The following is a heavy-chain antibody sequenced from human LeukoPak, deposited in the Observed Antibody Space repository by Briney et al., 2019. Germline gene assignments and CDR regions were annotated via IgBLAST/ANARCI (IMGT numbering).Heavy chain of an antibody. Sequence: GGSLRLSCVASGFSLSSYWMHWVRQTPGKGPVWVSRINSDGSSTSYADSAKGRFTISRDNAKNSLYLQMNSLRAEDTAVYYCARDLYYDYVWGSYRSYYFDYWGQGTLVTVSS. CDR2: INSDGSST. CDR3: ARDLYYDYVWGSYRSYYFDY. V-gene: IGHV3-74*01. J-gene: IGHJ4*02. CDR1: GFSLSSYW. D-gene: IGHD3-16*02.